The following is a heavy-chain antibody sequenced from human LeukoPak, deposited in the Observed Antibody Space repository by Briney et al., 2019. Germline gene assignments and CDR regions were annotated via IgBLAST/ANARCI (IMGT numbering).Heavy chain of an antibody. CDR1: GFTFSSYA. CDR3: VRELHCTSTSCYAKSWFDP. CDR2: ISGSGGST. V-gene: IGHV3-23*01. Sequence: GGSLRLSCAASGFTFSSYAMSWVRQAPGKGLEWVSAISGSGGSTYYADSVKGRFTISRDNSKNTLYLQMNSLRAEDTAVYYCVRELHCTSTSCYAKSWFDPWGQGTLVTVSS. D-gene: IGHD2-2*01. J-gene: IGHJ5*02.